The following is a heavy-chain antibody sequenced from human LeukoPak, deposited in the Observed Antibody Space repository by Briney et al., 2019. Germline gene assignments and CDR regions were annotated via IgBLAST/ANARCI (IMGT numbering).Heavy chain of an antibody. J-gene: IGHJ4*02. V-gene: IGHV3-23*01. D-gene: IGHD5-18*01. CDR2: ISGSGDST. CDR3: ARGADNYGYIFDY. Sequence: PGGSLRLSCAASGFTFSSYGMHWVRQAPGKGLEWVSSISGSGDSTYYADSVKGRFTISRDNSKNTLYLQMNSLRAEDTAVYYCARGADNYGYIFDYWGQGTLVTVSS. CDR1: GFTFSSYG.